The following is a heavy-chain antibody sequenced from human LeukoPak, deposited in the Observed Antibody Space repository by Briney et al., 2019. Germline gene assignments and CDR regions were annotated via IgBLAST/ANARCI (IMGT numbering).Heavy chain of an antibody. Sequence: SETLSLTCTVSGGSISSYYWSWIRQPAGNGLEWIGRIYTSGSTNYNPSLKSRVTMSVDTSKNQFSLKLSSVTAADTAVYYCARDAWSADFWSGYYYYYMDVWGKGTTVTVSS. CDR2: IYTSGST. V-gene: IGHV4-4*07. CDR3: ARDAWSADFWSGYYYYYMDV. D-gene: IGHD3-3*01. J-gene: IGHJ6*03. CDR1: GGSISSYY.